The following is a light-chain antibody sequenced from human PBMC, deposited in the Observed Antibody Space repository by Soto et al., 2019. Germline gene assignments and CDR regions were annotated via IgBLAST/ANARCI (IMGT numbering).Light chain of an antibody. CDR3: SSYISTSTLNV. V-gene: IGLV2-14*03. Sequence: QSALTQPASVSGSPGHSITISCSGTSSDVGGYNYVSWYQQHPGKAPKLMIYDVSNRPSGVSNRFSGSESGNTASLTISGLQAEDEADYYCSSYISTSTLNVFGTGTKLTVL. CDR1: SSDVGGYNY. CDR2: DVS. J-gene: IGLJ1*01.